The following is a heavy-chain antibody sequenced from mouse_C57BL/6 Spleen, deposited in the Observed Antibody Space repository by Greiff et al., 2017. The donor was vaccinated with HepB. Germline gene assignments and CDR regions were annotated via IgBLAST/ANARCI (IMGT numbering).Heavy chain of an antibody. CDR2: IYPSDSET. CDR3: ARGVDYYGSSYWYFDV. V-gene: IGHV1-52*01. Sequence: QVQLQQPGAELVRPGSSVKLSCKASGYTFTSYCMHWVKQRPIQGLEWIGNIYPSDSETHYNQKFKDKATLTVDKSSSTAYMRLSSLTSEDSAVYYCARGVDYYGSSYWYFDVWGTGTTVTVSS. J-gene: IGHJ1*03. D-gene: IGHD1-1*01. CDR1: GYTFTSYC.